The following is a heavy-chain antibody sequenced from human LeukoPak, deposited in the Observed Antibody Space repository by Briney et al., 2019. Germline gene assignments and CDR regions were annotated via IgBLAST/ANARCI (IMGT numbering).Heavy chain of an antibody. CDR2: IYTSGST. V-gene: IGHV4-4*07. CDR1: GGSISTYY. CDR3: ARDLDSSGWYFDF. Sequence: PSGTLSLTCTVSGGSISTYYWSWIRQPAGKGLEWIGRIYTSGSTNYNPSLQSRLTMSVDTSKNQFSLKLRSVTAADTAVYYCARDLDSSGWYFDFWGQGILVTVSS. D-gene: IGHD6-19*01. J-gene: IGHJ4*02.